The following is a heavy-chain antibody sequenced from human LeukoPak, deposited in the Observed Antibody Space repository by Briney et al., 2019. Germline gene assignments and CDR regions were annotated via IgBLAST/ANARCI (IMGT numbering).Heavy chain of an antibody. CDR3: ARALYYGDPSRVL. CDR2: IIPILGIA. D-gene: IGHD4-17*01. V-gene: IGHV1-69*02. J-gene: IGHJ4*02. CDR1: GGTFSSYT. Sequence: SVKVSCKASGGTFSSYTISWVRQAPGQGLEWMGRIIPILGIANYAQKFQGRVTITADKSTSTAYMELSSLRSEDTAVYYCARALYYGDPSRVLWGQGTLVTVSS.